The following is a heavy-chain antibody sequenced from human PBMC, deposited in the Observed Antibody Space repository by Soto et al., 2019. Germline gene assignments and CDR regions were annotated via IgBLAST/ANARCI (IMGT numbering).Heavy chain of an antibody. V-gene: IGHV4-59*01. Sequence: SETLSLTCTVSGGSISSYYWSWIRQPPGKGLEWIGYIYYSGSTNYNPSLKSRVTISVDTSKNQFSLKLSSVTAADTAVYYCARLGYDSPPLDYWGQGTLVTVSS. CDR3: ARLGYDSPPLDY. CDR1: GGSISSYY. CDR2: IYYSGST. J-gene: IGHJ4*02. D-gene: IGHD5-12*01.